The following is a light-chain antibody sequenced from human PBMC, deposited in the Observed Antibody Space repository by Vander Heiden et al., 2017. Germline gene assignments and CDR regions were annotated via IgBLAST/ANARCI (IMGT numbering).Light chain of an antibody. J-gene: IGKJ1*01. V-gene: IGKV3-15*01. Sequence: EIVMTQSPATLSVSPGERATLPCRASQSVSSNLAWYQQEPGQAPRLLICDASARATGIPARFSGSGSGTEFTLTISSLQSEDFAVYSCQQYKNWRPKWTFGQGTKVEIK. CDR3: QQYKNWRPKWT. CDR1: QSVSSN. CDR2: DAS.